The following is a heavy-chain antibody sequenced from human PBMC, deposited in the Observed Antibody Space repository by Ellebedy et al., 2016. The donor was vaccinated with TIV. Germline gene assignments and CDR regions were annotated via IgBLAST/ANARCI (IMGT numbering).Heavy chain of an antibody. CDR3: ARAVVVVPAAKWFDP. CDR2: IYHSGST. D-gene: IGHD2-2*01. J-gene: IGHJ5*02. CDR1: GGSISSGGYS. V-gene: IGHV4-30-2*01. Sequence: SETLSLTCAVSGGSISSGGYSWSWIRQPPGKGLEWIGYIYHSGSTYYNPSLKSRVTISVDRSRNQFSLKLSSVTAADTAVYYCARAVVVVPAAKWFDPWGQGTLVTVSS.